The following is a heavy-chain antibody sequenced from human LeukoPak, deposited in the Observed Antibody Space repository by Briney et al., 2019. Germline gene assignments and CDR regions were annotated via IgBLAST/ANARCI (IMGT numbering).Heavy chain of an antibody. D-gene: IGHD4-17*01. J-gene: IGHJ4*02. CDR1: GFTFSSYG. CDR3: ARAYARDYPYYFDY. Sequence: GGSLRLSCAASGFTFSSYGMHWVRQAPGNGLERVAVIWYDGSNKYYADSVKGRFTISRDNSKNTLYLQMNSLRAEDTAVYYCARAYARDYPYYFDYWGQGTLVTVSS. CDR2: IWYDGSNK. V-gene: IGHV3-33*01.